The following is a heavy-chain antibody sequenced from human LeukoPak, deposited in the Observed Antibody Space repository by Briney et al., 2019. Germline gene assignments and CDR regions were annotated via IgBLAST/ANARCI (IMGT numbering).Heavy chain of an antibody. CDR3: ATTSENIVVVTAIRTDAFDI. J-gene: IGHJ3*02. V-gene: IGHV4-59*01. CDR1: GGSISSYY. D-gene: IGHD2-21*02. CDR2: IYYSGST. Sequence: PSETLSLTCTVSGGSISSYYWGWIRQPPGKGLEWIGYIYYSGSTNYNPSLKSRVTISVDTSKNQFSLKLNSVTAADTAVYYCATTSENIVVVTAIRTDAFDIWGQGTMVTVSS.